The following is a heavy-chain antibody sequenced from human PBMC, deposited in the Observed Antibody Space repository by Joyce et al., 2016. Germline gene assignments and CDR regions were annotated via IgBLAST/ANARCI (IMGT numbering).Heavy chain of an antibody. V-gene: IGHV3-30*04. CDR2: ISYDGPNK. J-gene: IGHJ3*02. Sequence: QEQLEASGGGVVQPGTSLRLSCTASGSIFSGYAMKWVRQAPGKGLEWVAIISYDGPNKFYADSVRGRFTISRDNYKNTLFLQMNSLTIEDAGVYYCARRSGIPAGRRPGAFDMWGQGTVVTVSS. CDR3: ARRSGIPAGRRPGAFDM. CDR1: GSIFSGYA. D-gene: IGHD6-13*01.